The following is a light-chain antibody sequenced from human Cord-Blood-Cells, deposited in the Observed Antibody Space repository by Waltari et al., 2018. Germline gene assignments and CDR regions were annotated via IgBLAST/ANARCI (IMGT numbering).Light chain of an antibody. CDR1: QSVSSSY. J-gene: IGKJ1*01. Sequence: EIVLTQSPGPLSLYPGERATLSCRASQSVSSSYLAWYQQKPGQAPRLLIYGACSRATGIPDRFSGNGSGTDFTLTISRLEPEDFAVYYCQQYGSSPRTFGQGTKVEIK. CDR3: QQYGSSPRT. CDR2: GAC. V-gene: IGKV3-20*01.